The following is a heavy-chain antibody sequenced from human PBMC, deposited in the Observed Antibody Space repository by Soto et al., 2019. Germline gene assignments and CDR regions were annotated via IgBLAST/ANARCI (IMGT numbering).Heavy chain of an antibody. D-gene: IGHD3-10*01. V-gene: IGHV2-5*02. Sequence: QITLKESGPTLVKPTQTLTLTCSFSGFSLTTSGECVGWIRQPPGKALEWLALMYWDDDKRYSPSLKDRLTNTKDTSKNQVVLTMTKMDPMDTATYYCAHRRYGSGNGAFDIWGQGTLVTVSS. CDR3: AHRRYGSGNGAFDI. CDR2: MYWDDDK. CDR1: GFSLTTSGEC. J-gene: IGHJ3*02.